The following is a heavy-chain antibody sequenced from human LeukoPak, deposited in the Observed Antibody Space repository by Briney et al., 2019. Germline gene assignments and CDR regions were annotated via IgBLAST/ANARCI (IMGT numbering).Heavy chain of an antibody. Sequence: SETLSLTCTVSGGSISSSSYYWGWIRQPPGRGLEWIGSIYYSGSTYYNPSLKSRVTISVDTSKNQFSLKLSSVTAADTAVYYCARDHTDGYSSGWYQLDYWGQGTLVTVSS. J-gene: IGHJ4*02. D-gene: IGHD6-19*01. CDR3: ARDHTDGYSSGWYQLDY. V-gene: IGHV4-39*07. CDR1: GGSISSSSYY. CDR2: IYYSGST.